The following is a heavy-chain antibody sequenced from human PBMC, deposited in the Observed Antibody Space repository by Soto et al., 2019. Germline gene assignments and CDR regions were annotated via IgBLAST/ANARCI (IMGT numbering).Heavy chain of an antibody. CDR2: IRSKAYGGTT. Sequence: PGGSLRLSCTASGFTFGDYAMSWVRQAPGKGLEWVGFIRSKAYGGTTEYAASVKGRFTISSDDSKSIAYLQMNSLKTEDTAVYYCTRAQYYYDPWGQGTLVTVSS. CDR1: GFTFGDYA. J-gene: IGHJ5*02. V-gene: IGHV3-49*04. CDR3: TRAQYYYDP. D-gene: IGHD3-10*01.